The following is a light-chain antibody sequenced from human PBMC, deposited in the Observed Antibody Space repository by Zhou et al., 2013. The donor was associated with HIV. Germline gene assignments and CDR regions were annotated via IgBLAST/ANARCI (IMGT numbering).Light chain of an antibody. V-gene: IGKV1-9*01. CDR2: AAS. J-gene: IGKJ1*01. CDR1: QGISSY. CDR3: QQYNSYGTWT. Sequence: DIQLTQSPSFLSASVGDRVTITCRASQGISSYLAWYQQKPGKAPKLLIYAASTLQSGVPSRFSGSGSGTEFTLTISSLQPDDFGTYYCQQYNSYGTWTFGQGTKVEI.